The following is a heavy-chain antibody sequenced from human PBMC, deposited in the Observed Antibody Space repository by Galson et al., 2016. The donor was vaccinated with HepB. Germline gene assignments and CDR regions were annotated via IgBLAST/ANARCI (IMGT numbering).Heavy chain of an antibody. CDR2: ISPRGGT. J-gene: IGHJ4*02. Sequence: SETLSLTCAVYGGTFSDYYWSWIRQPPGKGLEWIGEISPRGGTNYNPSLKSRVIMSTGTSKKQVSLKLTSVTAADAAVYYCARDNEDHGDYAIDYWGQGTLVTVAS. V-gene: IGHV4-34*01. CDR1: GGTFSDYY. CDR3: ARDNEDHGDYAIDY. D-gene: IGHD4-17*01.